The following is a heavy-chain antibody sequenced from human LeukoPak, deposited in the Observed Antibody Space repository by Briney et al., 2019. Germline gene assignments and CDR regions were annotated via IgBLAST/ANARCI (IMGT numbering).Heavy chain of an antibody. Sequence: GGSVRLSCAASGFTFVDFGMNWVRQVPGKGLEWVSGISPGGDKPYYADSVRGRFTISRDNSKNTMYLQMNSLRAEDTAVYYCAQDRAWIEFYFWGQGTLVTVSS. V-gene: IGHV3-23*01. CDR2: ISPGGDKP. CDR1: GFTFVDFG. J-gene: IGHJ4*02. CDR3: AQDRAWIEFYF. D-gene: IGHD2/OR15-2a*01.